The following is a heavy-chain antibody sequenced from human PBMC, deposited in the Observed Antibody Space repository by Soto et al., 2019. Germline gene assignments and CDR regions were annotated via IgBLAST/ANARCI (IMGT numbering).Heavy chain of an antibody. CDR2: IKQDGSEK. D-gene: IGHD2-2*01. J-gene: IGHJ5*02. Sequence: EVQLVESGGGLVQPGASLRLSCAASGFTFSTYWMSWVRQAPGKGLEWVANIKQDGSEKYYVDSVKGRFTISRDNAKNSLYLQMNSLRAEDTAVYYCARLGYCSSTSCYYGWFDPWGQGTLVTVSS. V-gene: IGHV3-7*03. CDR3: ARLGYCSSTSCYYGWFDP. CDR1: GFTFSTYW.